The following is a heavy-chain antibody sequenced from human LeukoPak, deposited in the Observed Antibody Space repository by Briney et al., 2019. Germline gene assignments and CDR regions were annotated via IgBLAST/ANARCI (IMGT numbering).Heavy chain of an antibody. J-gene: IGHJ2*01. CDR3: ARLRVTMIRGVIIPRGNYCYFDL. CDR1: EYTFTSYW. CDR2: IYPGDSQT. D-gene: IGHD3-10*01. Sequence: GESLQISFKGSEYTFTSYWIGWVRQMPGKGLEWMGIIYPGDSQTRYSPSFQGQVTFSADKSISTAYLQWSSLKASDTAMYYCARLRVTMIRGVIIPRGNYCYFDLWGRGTLVTVSS. V-gene: IGHV5-51*01.